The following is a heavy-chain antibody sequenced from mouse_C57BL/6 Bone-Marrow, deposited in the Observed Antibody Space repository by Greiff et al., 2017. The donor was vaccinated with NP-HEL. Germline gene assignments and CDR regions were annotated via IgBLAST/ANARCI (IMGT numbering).Heavy chain of an antibody. D-gene: IGHD1-1*01. J-gene: IGHJ2*01. CDR3: ARSYGSSL. CDR2: IHPNSGST. CDR1: GYTFTSYW. V-gene: IGHV1-64*01. Sequence: QVQLQQPGAELVKPGASVKLSCKASGYTFTSYWMHWVTQRPGQGLEWIGMIHPNSGSTNSNEKFKSKATLTVDKSSSTAYMQLSSLTSEDSAVYYCARSYGSSLWGQGTTLTVSS.